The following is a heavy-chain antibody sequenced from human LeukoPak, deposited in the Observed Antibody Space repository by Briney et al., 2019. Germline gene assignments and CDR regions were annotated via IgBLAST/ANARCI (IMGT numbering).Heavy chain of an antibody. Sequence: GRSLRLSCAASGFTFSSYAMHWVRQAPGKGLEWVAVISYDGSNKYHADSVKGRFTISRDNSKNTLYLQMNSLRAEDTAVYYCARGDYSFGMDVWGQGTTVTVSS. D-gene: IGHD4-11*01. J-gene: IGHJ6*02. V-gene: IGHV3-30-3*01. CDR2: ISYDGSNK. CDR3: ARGDYSFGMDV. CDR1: GFTFSSYA.